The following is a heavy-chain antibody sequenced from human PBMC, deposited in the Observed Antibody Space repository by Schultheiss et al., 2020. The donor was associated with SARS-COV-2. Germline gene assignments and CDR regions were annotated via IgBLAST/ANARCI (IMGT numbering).Heavy chain of an antibody. J-gene: IGHJ4*02. CDR2: ISYDGSNK. D-gene: IGHD3-10*01. CDR3: ARDGVQERITMVRGSYYFDY. Sequence: GGSLRLSCAASGFTFSSYAMHWVRQAPGKGLEWVAVISYDGSNKYYADSVKGRFTISRDNAKNSLYLQMNSLRAEDTAVYYCARDGVQERITMVRGSYYFDYWGQGTLVTVSS. CDR1: GFTFSSYA. V-gene: IGHV3-30*04.